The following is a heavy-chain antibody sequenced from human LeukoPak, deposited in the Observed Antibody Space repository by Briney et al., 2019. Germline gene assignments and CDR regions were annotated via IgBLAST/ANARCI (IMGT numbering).Heavy chain of an antibody. D-gene: IGHD2-21*02. J-gene: IGHJ2*01. CDR2: ISGSGGST. V-gene: IGHV3-23*01. CDR3: AKDGTYCGGDCYPNWYFDL. CDR1: GFTFSSYA. Sequence: PGGSLRLSCAASGFTFSSYAMSWVRQAPGKGLEWVSAISGSGGSTYYADSVKGRFTISRDNSKNTLYVQMNSLRAEDTAVYYCAKDGTYCGGDCYPNWYFDLWGRGTLVTVSS.